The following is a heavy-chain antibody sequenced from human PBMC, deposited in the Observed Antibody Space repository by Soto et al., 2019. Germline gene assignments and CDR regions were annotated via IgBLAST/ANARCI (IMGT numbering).Heavy chain of an antibody. V-gene: IGHV4-31*03. CDR3: ARGRSLRYCSGGSCYEFGIDP. Sequence: SETLSRTCTGSGGSISSGGYYWGWIRQHTGKGLEWIGYIYYSGSTYYNPSLKSRVTISVDTSKNQFSLKPSSVTAADTAVYYCARGRSLRYCSGGSCYEFGIDPWGQGTLVTVSS. D-gene: IGHD2-15*01. CDR2: IYYSGST. J-gene: IGHJ5*02. CDR1: GGSISSGGYY.